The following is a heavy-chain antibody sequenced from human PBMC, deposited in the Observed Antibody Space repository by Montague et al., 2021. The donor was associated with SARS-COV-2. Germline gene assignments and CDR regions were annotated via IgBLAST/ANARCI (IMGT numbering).Heavy chain of an antibody. CDR3: ASRTPPSSADVYLVFDY. J-gene: IGHJ4*02. CDR1: GIDFGRYE. CDR2: IRGIGSPI. Sequence: SLRLSCAASGIDFGRYEMNWVRQAPGKGLEWISFIRGIGSPIYYADSVKGRFTISRDNAKKSVYLHMNSLRAEDTAIYYCASRTPPSSADVYLVFDYWGQGTLVTVSS. V-gene: IGHV3-48*03. D-gene: IGHD1-26*01.